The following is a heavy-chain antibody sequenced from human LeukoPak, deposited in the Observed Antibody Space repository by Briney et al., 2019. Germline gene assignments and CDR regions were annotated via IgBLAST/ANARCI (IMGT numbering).Heavy chain of an antibody. CDR3: ARHVGSGAFDI. CDR1: GYSFTNYW. D-gene: IGHD3-10*01. CDR2: IYPDDSNT. V-gene: IGHV5-51*01. J-gene: IGHJ3*02. Sequence: GESLKISCKGSGYSFTNYWIGWVRQMPGKGLEWMGIIYPDDSNTKYSPSFQGLVTISVDESISTAYLQWSSLKASDTAMYFCARHVGSGAFDIWGQGTMVTVSS.